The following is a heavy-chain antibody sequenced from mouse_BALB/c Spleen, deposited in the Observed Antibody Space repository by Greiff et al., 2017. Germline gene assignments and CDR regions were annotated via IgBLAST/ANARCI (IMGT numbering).Heavy chain of an antibody. D-gene: IGHD1-1*01. CDR3: ARSGSSAPAWFAY. Sequence: DVMLVESGGGLVKPGGSLKLSCAASGFTFSSYAMSWVRQSPEKRLEWVAEISSGGSYTYYPDTVTGRFTISRDNAKNTLYLEMSSLRSEDTAMYYCARSGSSAPAWFAYWGQGTLVTVSA. V-gene: IGHV5-9-4*01. CDR1: GFTFSSYA. CDR2: ISSGGSYT. J-gene: IGHJ3*01.